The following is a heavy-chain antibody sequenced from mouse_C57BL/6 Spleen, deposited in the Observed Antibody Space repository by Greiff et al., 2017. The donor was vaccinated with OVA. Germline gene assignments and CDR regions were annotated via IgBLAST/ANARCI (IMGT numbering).Heavy chain of an antibody. CDR3: ASYYGSEAY. CDR2: IDPSDSYT. D-gene: IGHD1-1*01. V-gene: IGHV1-50*01. CDR1: GYTFTSYW. J-gene: IGHJ3*01. Sequence: QVQLKQPGAELVKPGASVKLSCKASGYTFTSYWMQWVKQRPGQGLEWIGEIDPSDSYTNYNQKFKGKATLTVDTSSSTAYMQLSSLTSEDSAVYYCASYYGSEAYWGQGTLVTVSA.